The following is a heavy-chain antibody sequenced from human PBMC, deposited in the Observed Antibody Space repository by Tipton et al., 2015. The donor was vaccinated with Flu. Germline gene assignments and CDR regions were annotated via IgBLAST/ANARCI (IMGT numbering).Heavy chain of an antibody. D-gene: IGHD3-10*02. Sequence: TLSLTCSVSGGSIKNYYLSWVRQPPGKGLEWIGSVYYSGNSYYNPSLKSRVAMSVDTSKNHLSLKLSSVTAADTAMFYCARLSFYDVDLKNFYFDYWGQGILVTVSS. CDR2: VYYSGNS. CDR3: ARLSFYDVDLKNFYFDY. V-gene: IGHV4-59*04. J-gene: IGHJ4*02. CDR1: GGSIKNYY.